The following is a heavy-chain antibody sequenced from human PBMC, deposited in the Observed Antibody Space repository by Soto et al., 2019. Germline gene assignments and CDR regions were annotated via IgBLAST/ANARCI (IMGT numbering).Heavy chain of an antibody. V-gene: IGHV4-34*01. Sequence: QVQLQQWGAGLLKPSETLSLTCAVYGGFVSSGSYYWSWIRQPPGKGLEWIGEMSHSGGTHFNPSLRSRGTISVDTSKNQFSLKMSSVTAADTALYYCARVERGTATTVVDAFDIWGQGTMVTVSS. CDR2: MSHSGGT. CDR3: ARVERGTATTVVDAFDI. D-gene: IGHD1-1*01. CDR1: GGFVSSGSYY. J-gene: IGHJ3*02.